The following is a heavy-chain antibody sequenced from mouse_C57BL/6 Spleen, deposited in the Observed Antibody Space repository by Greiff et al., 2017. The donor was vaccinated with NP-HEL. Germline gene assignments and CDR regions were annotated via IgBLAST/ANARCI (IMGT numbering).Heavy chain of an antibody. CDR2: ILPGSGST. CDR3: ATSDYDDGAWFAY. V-gene: IGHV1-9*01. Sequence: VKLVESGAELMKPGASVKLSCKATGYTFTGYWIEWVKQRPGHGLEWIGEILPGSGSTNYNEKFKGKATFTADTSSNTAYMQLSSLTTEDSAIYYGATSDYDDGAWFAYWGQGTLVTVSA. D-gene: IGHD2-4*01. J-gene: IGHJ3*01. CDR1: GYTFTGYW.